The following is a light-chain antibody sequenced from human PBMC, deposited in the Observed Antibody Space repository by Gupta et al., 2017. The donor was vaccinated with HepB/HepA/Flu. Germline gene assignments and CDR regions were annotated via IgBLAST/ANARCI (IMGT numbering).Light chain of an antibody. V-gene: IGKV4-1*01. CDR2: WAS. CDR1: QSILYSSNSKNY. CDR3: QQYYNTPWT. Sequence: DIVMTQSPDSLAVSLGERATINCKSSQSILYSSNSKNYLAWYQQKPGQPPKLLIYWASTRESGVPDRFSGSGSGTDFTPTISSLQAEDVAVYYCQQYYNTPWTFGQGTKVEIK. J-gene: IGKJ1*01.